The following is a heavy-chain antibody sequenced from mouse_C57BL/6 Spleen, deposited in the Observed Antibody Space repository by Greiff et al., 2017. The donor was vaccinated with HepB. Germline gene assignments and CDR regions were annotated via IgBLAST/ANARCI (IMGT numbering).Heavy chain of an antibody. CDR2: IDPSDSYT. Sequence: QVQLQQPGAELVMPGASVKLSCKASGYTFTSYWMHWVKQRPGQGLEWIGEIDPSDSYTNYNQKFKGKSTLTVDKSSSTAYMQLSSLTSEDSAVYYCARGNDRDAMDYWGQGTSVNVSS. D-gene: IGHD2-3*01. J-gene: IGHJ4*01. V-gene: IGHV1-69*01. CDR3: ARGNDRDAMDY. CDR1: GYTFTSYW.